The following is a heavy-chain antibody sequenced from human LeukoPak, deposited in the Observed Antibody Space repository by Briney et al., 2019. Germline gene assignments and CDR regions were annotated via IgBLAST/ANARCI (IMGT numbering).Heavy chain of an antibody. CDR3: ARNYRSSYGMDV. D-gene: IGHD1-26*01. CDR2: MNPNSGNT. CDR1: GYTFTSYD. Sequence: ASVKVSCKASGYTFTSYDINWVRQATGQGLEWMGWMNPNSGNTGYAQKFQGRVTITADESTSTAYMELSSLRSEDTAVYYCARNYRSSYGMDVWGQGTTVTVSS. J-gene: IGHJ6*02. V-gene: IGHV1-8*01.